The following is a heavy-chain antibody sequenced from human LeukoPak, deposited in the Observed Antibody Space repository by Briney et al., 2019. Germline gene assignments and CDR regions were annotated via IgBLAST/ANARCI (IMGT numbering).Heavy chain of an antibody. CDR2: IYYGGST. CDR3: AVWSGPLYYYYYYMDV. CDR1: GGSISSGDYY. D-gene: IGHD3-3*01. Sequence: SETLSLTCTVSGGSISSGDYYWSWIRQPPGKGLEWIGYIYYGGSTYYNPSLKSRVTISVDTSKNQFSLKLSSVTAADTAVYYCAVWSGPLYYYYYYMDVWGKGTTATVSS. J-gene: IGHJ6*03. V-gene: IGHV4-30-4*08.